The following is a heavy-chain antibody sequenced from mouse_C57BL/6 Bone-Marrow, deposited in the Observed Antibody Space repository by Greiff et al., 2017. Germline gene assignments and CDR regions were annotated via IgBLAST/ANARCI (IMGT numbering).Heavy chain of an antibody. D-gene: IGHD2-3*01. CDR1: GFTFSDYG. V-gene: IGHV5-15*01. CDR2: ISNLAYSI. Sequence: EVQLVESGGGLVQPGGSLKLSCAASGFTFSDYGMAWVRQAPRKGPEWVAFISNLAYSIYYADTVTGRFTISSENAKNTLYLEMSSLRSADTAMYYCARWLLRAMDYWGQGTSVTVSS. J-gene: IGHJ4*01. CDR3: ARWLLRAMDY.